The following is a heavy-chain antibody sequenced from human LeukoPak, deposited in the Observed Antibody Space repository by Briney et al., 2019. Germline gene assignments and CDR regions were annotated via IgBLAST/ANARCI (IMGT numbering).Heavy chain of an antibody. CDR3: ARDRSGSGISY. D-gene: IGHD3-10*01. J-gene: IGHJ4*02. CDR1: GFTVSSNY. CDR2: IYSGGST. V-gene: IGHV3-53*01. Sequence: GGSLRLSCAASGFTVSSNYMSWVRQAPGKGLEWVSVIYSGGSTYYADSVKGRFTISRDNSKNTLYLQMNSLRAEDTAVYYCARDRSGSGISYWGQGALVTVSS.